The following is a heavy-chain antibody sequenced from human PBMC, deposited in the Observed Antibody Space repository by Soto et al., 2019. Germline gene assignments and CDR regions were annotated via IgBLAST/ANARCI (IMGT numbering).Heavy chain of an antibody. J-gene: IGHJ6*02. Sequence: GGSLRLSCAASGFTFSSYAMSWVRQAPGKGLEWVSAISGSGGSTYYADSVKGRFTISRDNSKNTLYLQMNSLRAEDTAVYYCAKVRNDDYDFWSGYRHYYYGMDVWGQGTTVTVSS. CDR1: GFTFSSYA. CDR3: AKVRNDDYDFWSGYRHYYYGMDV. CDR2: ISGSGGST. V-gene: IGHV3-23*01. D-gene: IGHD3-3*01.